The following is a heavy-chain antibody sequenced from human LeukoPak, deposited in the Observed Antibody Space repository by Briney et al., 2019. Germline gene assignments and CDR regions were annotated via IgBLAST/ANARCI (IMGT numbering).Heavy chain of an antibody. D-gene: IGHD2-2*01. CDR1: GGSVSSSRYY. Sequence: SETLSLTCTVSGGSVSSSRYYWGWIRQSPGKGLEWIGTIYYTRTTYYNPSLNSRVTISLDTSQNQFSLKLNSVTAADTAVYYCARVVVPAARQLITFDYWGQGTLVTVSS. CDR3: ARVVVPAARQLITFDY. V-gene: IGHV4-39*07. J-gene: IGHJ4*02. CDR2: IYYTRTT.